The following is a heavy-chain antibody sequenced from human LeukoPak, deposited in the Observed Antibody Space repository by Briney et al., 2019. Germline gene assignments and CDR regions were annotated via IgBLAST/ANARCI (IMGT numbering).Heavy chain of an antibody. CDR3: ARADVVTFDY. CDR2: INHSGST. CDR1: GGSFSGYY. Sequence: SETLSLTCAVYGGSFSGYYWSWIRQPPGKGLEWIGEINHSGSTNYNPSLKSRVTISVDTSKNQFSLKLSSVTAADTAVYYCARADVVTFDYWGQGTLVTVSS. D-gene: IGHD4-23*01. V-gene: IGHV4-34*09. J-gene: IGHJ4*02.